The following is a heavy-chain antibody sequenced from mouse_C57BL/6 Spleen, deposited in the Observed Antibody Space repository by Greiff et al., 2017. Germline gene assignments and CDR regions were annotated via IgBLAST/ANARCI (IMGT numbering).Heavy chain of an antibody. CDR1: GFTFTDYY. V-gene: IGHV7-3*01. D-gene: IGHD2-3*01. Sequence: EVKLVESGGGLVQPGGSLSLSCAASGFTFTDYYMSWVRQPPGKALEWLGFIRNKANGYTTEYSASVKGRFTISRDNSQSILYLQMNSLRAEDSATYYCARPVYDGYPRHWYFDVWGTGTTVTVSS. J-gene: IGHJ1*03. CDR2: IRNKANGYTT. CDR3: ARPVYDGYPRHWYFDV.